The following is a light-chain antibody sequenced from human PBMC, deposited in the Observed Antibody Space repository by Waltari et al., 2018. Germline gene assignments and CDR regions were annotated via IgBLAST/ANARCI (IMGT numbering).Light chain of an antibody. CDR3: QQSYSTPRT. Sequence: DIQITQSPSSLSASVGDRVTITCRASQSISSYLNWYQQKPGQAPTLLIYAASSLQSGVPSRFSGSGSGTDFTLTISSLQPEDFATYYCQQSYSTPRTFGQGTKVEIK. CDR1: QSISSY. V-gene: IGKV1-39*01. J-gene: IGKJ1*01. CDR2: AAS.